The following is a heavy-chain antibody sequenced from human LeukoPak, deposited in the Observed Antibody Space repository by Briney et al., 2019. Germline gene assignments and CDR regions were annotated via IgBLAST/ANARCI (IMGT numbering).Heavy chain of an antibody. CDR2: ISSRGSSI. CDR3: ARGSHDSRGYYDWYYFDF. Sequence: PGGSLRLSCAASGFPFSDHHMNWIRQAPGKGLEWISHISSRGSSIYYADSVKGRFTISRDNAENSLYLQMNSLRAEDTAVYYCARGSHDSRGYYDWYYFDFWGQGTLVTVSS. J-gene: IGHJ4*02. D-gene: IGHD3-22*01. CDR1: GFPFSDHH. V-gene: IGHV3-11*04.